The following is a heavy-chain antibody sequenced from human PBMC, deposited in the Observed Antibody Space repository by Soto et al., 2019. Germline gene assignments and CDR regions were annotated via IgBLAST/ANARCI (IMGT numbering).Heavy chain of an antibody. V-gene: IGHV1-18*01. CDR2: ISPYNGNT. J-gene: IGHJ4*02. CDR3: ARDAHCSSTNCYYFDY. Sequence: QVQLVQSGAEVKKPGASVNVSCKASGYTLTNYDISWVRQAPGQGLEWMGWISPYNGNTNYAQKLQGRVTMTTDTSTSTAYMELRSLRSDDTAVYYCARDAHCSSTNCYYFDYWGQGTLVTVSS. CDR1: GYTLTNYD. D-gene: IGHD2-2*01.